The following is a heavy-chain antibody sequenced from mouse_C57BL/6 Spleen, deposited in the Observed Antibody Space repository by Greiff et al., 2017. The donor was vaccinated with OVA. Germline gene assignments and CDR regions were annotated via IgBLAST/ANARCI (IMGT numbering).Heavy chain of an antibody. CDR2: IDPENGDT. CDR3: TLLPRGYFDY. J-gene: IGHJ2*01. V-gene: IGHV14-4*01. Sequence: VQLQQSGAELVRPGASVKLSCTASGFNIKDDYMHWVKQRPEQGLEWIGWIDPENGDTEYASKFQGKATITADTSSNTAYLQLSSLTSEDTAVYDCTLLPRGYFDYWGQGTTLTVSS. D-gene: IGHD5-5*01. CDR1: GFNIKDDY.